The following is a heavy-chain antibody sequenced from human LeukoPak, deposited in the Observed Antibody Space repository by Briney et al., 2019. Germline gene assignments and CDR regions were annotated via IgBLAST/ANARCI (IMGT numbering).Heavy chain of an antibody. Sequence: GGSLRLSCAASGFTFSSYAMSWVRQAPGKGLQWVSAISGSGGSTYYADSVKGRFTISRDNSKNTLYLQMNSLRAEDTAVYYCAKDFTQLELEYYFDYWGQGTLVTVSS. J-gene: IGHJ4*02. CDR2: ISGSGGST. CDR1: GFTFSSYA. V-gene: IGHV3-23*01. CDR3: AKDFTQLELEYYFDY. D-gene: IGHD1-1*01.